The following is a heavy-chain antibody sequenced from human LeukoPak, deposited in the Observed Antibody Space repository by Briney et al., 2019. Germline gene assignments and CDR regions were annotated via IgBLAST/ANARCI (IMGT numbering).Heavy chain of an antibody. CDR1: GYTFTNYG. Sequence: ASVKVSCKASGYTFTNYGINWVRQAPGQGLEWMGWISAYNGNTNYAQKLQGRVTMTTDTSTSTAYMELRSLRSDDTAVYYCASPSVARRNTAMATDAFDIWGQGTMVTVPS. J-gene: IGHJ3*02. V-gene: IGHV1-18*01. CDR2: ISAYNGNT. CDR3: ASPSVARRNTAMATDAFDI. D-gene: IGHD5-18*01.